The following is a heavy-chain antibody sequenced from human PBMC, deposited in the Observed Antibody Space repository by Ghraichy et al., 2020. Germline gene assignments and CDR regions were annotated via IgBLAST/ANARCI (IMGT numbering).Heavy chain of an antibody. CDR2: INSDGSDS. CDR3: ARRRGRGGYNYGPSDAFDI. CDR1: GFSFSTYW. V-gene: IGHV3-74*01. Sequence: GGSLRLSCAASGFSFSTYWMHWVRQVPGKGLVWVSRINSDGSDSIYADSVMGRFTISRDNAKNTLYLQMNSLRAEDTAVYNCARRRGRGGYNYGPSDAFDIWGQGTMVTVAS. J-gene: IGHJ3*02. D-gene: IGHD5-24*01.